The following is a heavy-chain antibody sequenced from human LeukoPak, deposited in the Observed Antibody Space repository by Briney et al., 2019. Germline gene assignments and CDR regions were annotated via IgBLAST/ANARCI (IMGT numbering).Heavy chain of an antibody. CDR3: ARVGVSYLGSLDY. V-gene: IGHV6-1*01. CDR2: TYYRSKWYN. D-gene: IGHD1-26*01. Sequence: SQTLSLTCAITGDSVSSNSAAWNWIRQSPSRGLEWLGRTYYRSKWYNDYAVSVKSRITINPDTSNNQFSLQLSSVTPEDTAVYYCARVGVSYLGSLDYWGQGTLVTVSS. J-gene: IGHJ4*02. CDR1: GDSVSSNSAA.